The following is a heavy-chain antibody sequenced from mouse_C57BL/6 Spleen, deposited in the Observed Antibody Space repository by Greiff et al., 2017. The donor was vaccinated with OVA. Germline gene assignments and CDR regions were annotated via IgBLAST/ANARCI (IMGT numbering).Heavy chain of an antibody. J-gene: IGHJ2*01. V-gene: IGHV1-52*01. CDR1: GYTFTSYW. D-gene: IGHD1-1*01. Sequence: QVQLQQSGAELVRPGSSVKLSCKASGYTFTSYWMHWVKQRPIQGLEWIGNIDPSDSETHYNQKFKDKATLTVDKSSSTAYMKLSSLTSADSAVYYCARRDYYGSSYYFDYWGQGTTLTVSA. CDR2: IDPSDSET. CDR3: ARRDYYGSSYYFDY.